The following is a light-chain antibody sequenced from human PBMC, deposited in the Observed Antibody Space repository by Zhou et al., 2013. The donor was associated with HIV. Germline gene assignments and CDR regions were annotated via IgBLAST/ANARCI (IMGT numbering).Light chain of an antibody. Sequence: DIVMTQSPATLSVSLGERATLSCRASQSVGRSLAWYQQKPGQAPRFLIYGASARAPGIPARFSGSGSGTDFTLTISTLEAEDFAVYYCQQYGSSPLFTFGPGTKVDLK. V-gene: IGKV3-15*01. CDR3: QQYGSSPLFT. CDR2: GAS. CDR1: QSVGRS. J-gene: IGKJ3*01.